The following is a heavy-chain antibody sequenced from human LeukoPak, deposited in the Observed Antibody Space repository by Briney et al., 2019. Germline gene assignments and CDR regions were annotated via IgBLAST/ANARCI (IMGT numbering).Heavy chain of an antibody. Sequence: SETLSLTCAVYGGSFSGYYWSWIRQPPGKGLEWIGEINHSGSTNYNPSLKSRVTISVDTSKNQFSLKLSSVAAADTAVYYCAREANYFYYYIDVWGKGTTVTVSS. CDR1: GGSFSGYY. CDR2: INHSGST. CDR3: AREANYFYYYIDV. J-gene: IGHJ6*03. V-gene: IGHV4-34*01.